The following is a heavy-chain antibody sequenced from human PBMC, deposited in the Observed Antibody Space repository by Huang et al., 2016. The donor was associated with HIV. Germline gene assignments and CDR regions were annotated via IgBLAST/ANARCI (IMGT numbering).Heavy chain of an antibody. Sequence: QVQLVQSGAEVKKPGASVKVSCKASGFNFNNYDLNWVRQASGQGLEWMGWMNPKSGNTGYDKKFQGRVTITRNTSITTAYMGLRSLRSEDTAVYYCARARGFLYDSTGYYSRYYFDSWGQGTLVTISS. V-gene: IGHV1-8*03. CDR2: MNPKSGNT. CDR3: ARARGFLYDSTGYYSRYYFDS. D-gene: IGHD3-22*01. J-gene: IGHJ4*02. CDR1: GFNFNNYD.